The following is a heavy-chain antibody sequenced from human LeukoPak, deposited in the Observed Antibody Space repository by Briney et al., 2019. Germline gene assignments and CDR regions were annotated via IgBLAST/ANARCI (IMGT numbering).Heavy chain of an antibody. D-gene: IGHD6-13*01. J-gene: IGHJ2*01. CDR3: ARGLAAYSSSWYIWYFDL. V-gene: IGHV1-8*02. Sequence: GASVKVSCKASGYTFTSYDINWVRQATGQGLEWMGWMNSNSGNTGYAQKFQGRVTMTRNTSISTAYMELSSLRSEDTAVYYCARGLAAYSSSWYIWYFDLWGRGTLVTVSS. CDR2: MNSNSGNT. CDR1: GYTFTSYD.